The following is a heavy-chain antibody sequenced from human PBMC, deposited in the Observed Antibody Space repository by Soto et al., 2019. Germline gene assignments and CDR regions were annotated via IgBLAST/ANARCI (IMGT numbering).Heavy chain of an antibody. Sequence: QVQLVQSGAEVKKPGASVKVSCKTSGYTFTSYGISWVRQAPGQGLEWMGWISPYNGKTNYAQKVQGRVTMTTDTSTSTAYKELRSLRSDDTAVYYCARYYSSGWSTNFWGKGENWFDPWGQGTLVTVSS. J-gene: IGHJ5*02. CDR3: ARYYSSGWSTNFWGKGENWFDP. V-gene: IGHV1-18*01. CDR2: ISPYNGKT. CDR1: GYTFTSYG. D-gene: IGHD6-19*01.